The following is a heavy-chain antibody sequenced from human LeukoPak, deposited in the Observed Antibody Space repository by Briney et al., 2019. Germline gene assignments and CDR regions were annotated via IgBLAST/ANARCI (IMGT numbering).Heavy chain of an antibody. V-gene: IGHV3-30*04. CDR1: GFTFNIYP. Sequence: QPGRSLRLSCAASGFTFNIYPMHWVRQAPGEGPEWVAVTLYDGSSTDYADSVKGRFTMSRDNAKNTLYLQMNSLRPEYTGIYYCARGNVAVARNLIDFWGQGTLVTVSS. J-gene: IGHJ4*02. D-gene: IGHD6-19*01. CDR2: TLYDGSST. CDR3: ARGNVAVARNLIDF.